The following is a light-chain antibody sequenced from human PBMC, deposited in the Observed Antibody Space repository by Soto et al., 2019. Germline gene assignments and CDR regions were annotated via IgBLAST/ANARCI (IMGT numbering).Light chain of an antibody. J-gene: IGKJ5*01. V-gene: IGKV3-20*01. CDR2: GAS. CDR3: LHYGGSPLT. CDR1: QSVSSY. Sequence: EIVLTQSPGTLSLSPGERATLSCRASQSVSSYLAWYQQKPGQAPRLLIYGASTRTTGIPDRFSGSGSGTDFTLTIGRLEPGDFAVYYCLHYGGSPLTFGQGTRLEIK.